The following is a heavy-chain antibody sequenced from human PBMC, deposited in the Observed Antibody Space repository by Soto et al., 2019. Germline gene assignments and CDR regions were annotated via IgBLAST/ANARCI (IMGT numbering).Heavy chain of an antibody. CDR1: GGTFSSYT. V-gene: IGHV1-69*02. Sequence: RASVKVSCKASGGTFSSYTISWVRQAPGQGLEWMGRIIPILGIANYAQKFQGRVTITADKSTSTAYMELSSLRSEDTAVYYCASNYDSSGYYYEEDYYYGMDVWG. CDR2: IIPILGIA. J-gene: IGHJ6*02. D-gene: IGHD3-22*01. CDR3: ASNYDSSGYYYEEDYYYGMDV.